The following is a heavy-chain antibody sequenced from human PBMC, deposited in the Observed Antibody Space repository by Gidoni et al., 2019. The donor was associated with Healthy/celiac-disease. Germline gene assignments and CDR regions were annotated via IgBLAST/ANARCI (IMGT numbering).Heavy chain of an antibody. CDR3: ARHSPKLHYGPYGMDV. CDR1: GYSFTSYW. V-gene: IGHV5-10-1*03. D-gene: IGHD4-17*01. Sequence: EVQLVQSGAEVKRPGESLRISCKGSGYSFTSYWISWVRQMPGKGLEWMGRIDPSYSYTNYSPSFQGHVTISADKSISTAYLQWSSLKASDTAMYYCARHSPKLHYGPYGMDVWGQGTTVTVSS. CDR2: IDPSYSYT. J-gene: IGHJ6*02.